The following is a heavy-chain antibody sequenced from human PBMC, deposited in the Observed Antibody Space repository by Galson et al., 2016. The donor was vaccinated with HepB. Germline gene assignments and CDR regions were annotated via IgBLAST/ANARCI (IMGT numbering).Heavy chain of an antibody. D-gene: IGHD6-19*01. CDR1: GFTFSSYA. J-gene: IGHJ4*02. Sequence: SLRLSCAASGFTFSSYAMNWVRQAPGKGLEWVATISIFGDNTHYADSVKGRFTVSRDNSKSTFYLHMHSLRVANTAIYHCAKDLDSSGWYEGVYWGQGTLVTVPS. CDR3: AKDLDSSGWYEGVY. V-gene: IGHV3-23*01. CDR2: ISIFGDNT.